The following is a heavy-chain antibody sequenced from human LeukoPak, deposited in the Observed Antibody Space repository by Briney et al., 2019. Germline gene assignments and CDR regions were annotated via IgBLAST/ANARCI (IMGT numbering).Heavy chain of an antibody. Sequence: GKSLRLSCVASGFSFSTHGMHWVRHAPGEGLEWVAVIWHDGRSIYNEDSVKGRFTISRDTSENTVYLQMNSLRAEDTAVYYCAKGFSTLWVNDFDDWGQGTPVTVSS. V-gene: IGHV3-33*06. CDR3: AKGFSTLWVNDFDD. J-gene: IGHJ4*02. CDR1: GFSFSTHG. CDR2: IWHDGRSI. D-gene: IGHD2-21*01.